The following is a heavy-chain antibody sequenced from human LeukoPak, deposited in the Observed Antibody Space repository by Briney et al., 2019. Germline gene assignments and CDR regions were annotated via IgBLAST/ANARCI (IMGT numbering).Heavy chain of an antibody. Sequence: SETLSLTCAVSGASVSSSNYFWGWIRQPPGEGPEWLGRISHIGATYYNPSLKSRVTISLDTSKNQFTLTVTSVTVADTALYFCARRSVVSPTAIETWFDSWGQGTLVTVSS. D-gene: IGHD2-21*02. CDR1: GASVSSSNYF. CDR3: ARRSVVSPTAIETWFDS. J-gene: IGHJ5*01. V-gene: IGHV4-39*06. CDR2: ISHIGAT.